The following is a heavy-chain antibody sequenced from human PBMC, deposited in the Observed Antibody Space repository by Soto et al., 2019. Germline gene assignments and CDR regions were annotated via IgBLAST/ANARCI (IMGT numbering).Heavy chain of an antibody. V-gene: IGHV3-23*01. Sequence: PGGALRLSCAAAGFTFSSYAMSWVRQAPGKGLEWVSAISGSGGSTYYADSVKGRFTISRDNSKNTLYLQMNSLRAEDTAVHYCAKPYDSSGYYNYWGQGTLVTVSS. CDR1: GFTFSSYA. D-gene: IGHD3-22*01. CDR2: ISGSGGST. J-gene: IGHJ4*02. CDR3: AKPYDSSGYYNY.